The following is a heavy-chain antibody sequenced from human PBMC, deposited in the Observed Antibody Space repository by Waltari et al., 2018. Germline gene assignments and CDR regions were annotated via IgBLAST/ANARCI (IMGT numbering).Heavy chain of an antibody. Sequence: EVQLVESGGGLVKPGGSLRLSCAASGFTFINYHMDWVRQAPGKGLVGVSSISGGSDYIYYADSVKGRFTISRDNAKNSLFLQMNSLRAEDTAVYYCARVIYSNSQQYYFDYWGQGTLVTVSS. CDR3: ARVIYSNSQQYYFDY. D-gene: IGHD6-6*01. CDR1: GFTFINYH. V-gene: IGHV3-21*02. J-gene: IGHJ4*02. CDR2: ISGGSDYI.